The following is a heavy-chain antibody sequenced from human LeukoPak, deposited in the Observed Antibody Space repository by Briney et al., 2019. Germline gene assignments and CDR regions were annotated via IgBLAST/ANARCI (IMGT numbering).Heavy chain of an antibody. Sequence: ASVKVSCKASGYTFTSYDINWVRQATGQGLEWMGWMNPNSGNTGYAQKFQGRVTMTRNTSISTAYMELSSLRSEDTAVYYCARGDYDFWNGYIDYWGQGTLVTVSS. D-gene: IGHD3-3*01. J-gene: IGHJ4*02. CDR2: MNPNSGNT. CDR3: ARGDYDFWNGYIDY. CDR1: GYTFTSYD. V-gene: IGHV1-8*01.